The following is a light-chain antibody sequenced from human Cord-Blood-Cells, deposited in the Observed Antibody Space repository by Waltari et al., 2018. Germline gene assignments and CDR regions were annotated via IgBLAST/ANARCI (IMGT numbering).Light chain of an antibody. V-gene: IGLV1-47*01. CDR2: RN. Sequence: QSVLTQPPSASGTPGQRVTISCSGSSSNIGSNYVYWYQQLPGTAPKLLIYRNQRPSGVPDRLSGSKSGTSASLAISGLRSEDEADYYCAAWDDSLSGRVFGGGTKLTVL. CDR3: AAWDDSLSGRV. J-gene: IGLJ3*02. CDR1: SSNIGSNY.